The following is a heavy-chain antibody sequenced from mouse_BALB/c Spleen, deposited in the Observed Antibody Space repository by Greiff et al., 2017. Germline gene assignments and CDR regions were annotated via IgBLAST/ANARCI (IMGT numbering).Heavy chain of an antibody. CDR1: GFTFSSFG. CDR2: INSGSSTI. V-gene: IGHV5-17*02. CDR3: ARSGYYGSSYLAWFAY. D-gene: IGHD1-1*01. J-gene: IGHJ3*01. Sequence: EVNVVESGGGLVQPGGSRKLSCAASGFTFSSFGMHWVRQAPEKGLEWVAYINSGSSTIYYADTVKGRFTISRDNPKNTLFLQMTSLRSEDTAMYYCARSGYYGSSYLAWFAYWGQGTLVTVSA.